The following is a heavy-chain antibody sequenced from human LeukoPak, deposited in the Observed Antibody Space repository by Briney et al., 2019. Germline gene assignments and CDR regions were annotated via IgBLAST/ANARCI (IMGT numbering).Heavy chain of an antibody. D-gene: IGHD2-15*01. V-gene: IGHV4-34*01. J-gene: IGHJ4*02. Sequence: GSLRLTCAASGFTFSSYSMVWVRQPPVKGLEWMGEINHSGSTNYNPSLKSRVTISVDTSKNQFSLKLSSVTAADTAVYYCARHRFLGYCSGGSCYSSRFDYWGQGTLVTVSS. CDR1: GFTFSSYS. CDR2: INHSGST. CDR3: ARHRFLGYCSGGSCYSSRFDY.